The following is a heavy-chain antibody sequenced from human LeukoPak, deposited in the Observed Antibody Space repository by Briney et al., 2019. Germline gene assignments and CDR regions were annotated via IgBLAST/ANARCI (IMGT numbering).Heavy chain of an antibody. V-gene: IGHV4-30-2*01. CDR3: ATSGYSSSWTLDP. CDR1: GASITSAGYS. J-gene: IGHJ5*02. Sequence: SQTLSLTSAVSGASITSAGYSWSWIRQPPGKGLEWIVSMYDSGSTYYNPSLKSRVTISVDRSKNQFSLRLSSVTAADTAVYYCATSGYSSSWTLDPWGQGTLVTVSS. D-gene: IGHD6-13*01. CDR2: MYDSGST.